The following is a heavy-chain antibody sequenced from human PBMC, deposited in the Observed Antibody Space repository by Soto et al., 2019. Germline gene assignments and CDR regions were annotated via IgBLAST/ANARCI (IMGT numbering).Heavy chain of an antibody. J-gene: IGHJ4*02. D-gene: IGHD3-22*01. Sequence: EVQLVESGGVVVQPGGSLRLSCAASGFTFDDYTMHWVRQAPGKGLEWVSLISWDGGSTYYADSVKGRFTISRDNSKNSLYLRMISLRTEDTALYYCAKDIGGSGYHSFDYWGQGTLVTVSS. V-gene: IGHV3-43*01. CDR3: AKDIGGSGYHSFDY. CDR1: GFTFDDYT. CDR2: ISWDGGST.